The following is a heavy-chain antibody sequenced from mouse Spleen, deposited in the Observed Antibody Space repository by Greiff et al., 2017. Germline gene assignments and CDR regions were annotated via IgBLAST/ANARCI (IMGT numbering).Heavy chain of an antibody. D-gene: IGHD1-1*01. Sequence: QVQLKQSGAELVRPGASVTLSCKASGYTFTDYEMHWVKQTPVHGLEWIGAIDPETGGTAYNQKFKGKAILTADKSSSTAYMELRSLTSEDSAVYYCTPGGLRNAMDYWGQGTSVTVSS. J-gene: IGHJ4*01. V-gene: IGHV1-15*01. CDR3: TPGGLRNAMDY. CDR1: GYTFTDYE. CDR2: IDPETGGT.